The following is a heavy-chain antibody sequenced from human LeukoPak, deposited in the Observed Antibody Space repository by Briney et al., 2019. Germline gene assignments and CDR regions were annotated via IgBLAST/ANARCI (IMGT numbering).Heavy chain of an antibody. CDR2: IIPILGIA. V-gene: IGHV1-69*04. CDR1: GGTXSIYA. CDR3: ARDRIVEVTPFDL. J-gene: IGHJ5*02. Sequence: SVKVSCKASGGTXSIYAISGVRQAPGQGLDWMGRIIPILGIANYAQKFQGRVTITADKSTSTAYMELSSLRSEDTAVYYCARDRIVEVTPFDLWGQGTLVTVSS. D-gene: IGHD3-22*01.